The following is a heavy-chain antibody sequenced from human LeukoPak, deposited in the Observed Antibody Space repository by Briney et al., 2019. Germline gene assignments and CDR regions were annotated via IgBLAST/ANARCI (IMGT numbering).Heavy chain of an antibody. Sequence: PGASLRLSCAASGFTFSNYAMSWVRQAPGKGLEWVSVIYSGGSTYYADSVKGRFTISRDNSKNTLYLQMNSLRAEDTAVYYCARETYSGSSGPFDYWGQGTLVTVSS. CDR1: GFTFSNYA. V-gene: IGHV3-66*02. CDR3: ARETYSGSSGPFDY. J-gene: IGHJ4*02. D-gene: IGHD1-26*01. CDR2: IYSGGST.